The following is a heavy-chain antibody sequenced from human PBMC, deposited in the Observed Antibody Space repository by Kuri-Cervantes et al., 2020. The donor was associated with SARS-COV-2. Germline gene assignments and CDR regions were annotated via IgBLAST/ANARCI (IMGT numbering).Heavy chain of an antibody. J-gene: IGHJ6*03. D-gene: IGHD2/OR15-2a*01. CDR3: ARAEYDPHHYYYYTDV. CDR1: GGSISSSSYY. CDR2: INWNGGST. Sequence: GGSLRLSCTVSGGSISSSSYYWSWIRQHPGKGLEWVSGINWNGGSTGYADSVKGRFTISRDNAKNSLYLQMNSLRAEDTALYHCARAEYDPHHYYYYTDVWGKGTTVTVSS. V-gene: IGHV3-20*01.